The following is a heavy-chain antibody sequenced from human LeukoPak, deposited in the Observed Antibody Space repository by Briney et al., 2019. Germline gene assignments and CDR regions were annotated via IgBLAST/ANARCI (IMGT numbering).Heavy chain of an antibody. Sequence: GASVKVSCKASGYSSTSYGISWVRQAPGQGLEWMGWISAYNGNTNYTQKLQGRVTMTTDTSTSTAYMELRSLRSDDTAVYYCARTDIVVVVASTPGIFHYWGQGTLVTVSS. CDR1: GYSSTSYG. J-gene: IGHJ4*02. D-gene: IGHD2-15*01. V-gene: IGHV1-18*01. CDR2: ISAYNGNT. CDR3: ARTDIVVVVASTPGIFHY.